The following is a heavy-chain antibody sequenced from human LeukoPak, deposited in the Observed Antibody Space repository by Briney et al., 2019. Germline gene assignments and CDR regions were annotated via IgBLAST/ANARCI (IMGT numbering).Heavy chain of an antibody. Sequence: PSETLSLACSVSGGSISSSCYYWGWIRQPPGQGLEWIGSIYYGGSTYYNPSLKSRVTISVDTSKNQFSLKLSSVTAADTAVYYCARQPSLSYCSSGTCWFDSWGQGTLVTVSS. D-gene: IGHD2-15*01. CDR1: GGSISSSCYY. J-gene: IGHJ5*01. CDR3: ARQPSLSYCSSGTCWFDS. CDR2: IYYGGST. V-gene: IGHV4-39*01.